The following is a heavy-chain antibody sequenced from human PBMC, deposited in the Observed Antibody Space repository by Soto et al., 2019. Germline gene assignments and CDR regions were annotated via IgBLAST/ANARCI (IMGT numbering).Heavy chain of an antibody. D-gene: IGHD3-3*01. J-gene: IGHJ4*01. CDR1: GYTFTNYV. CDR2: INAGNGNT. CDR3: ARDLMGFSFAFDY. Sequence: ASVKVSCKASGYTFTNYVIHWVRQAPGQRPEWMGWINAGNGNTRFSLKFQGRVTITRDTSASTAYMELSSLRSEDTAVYYCARDLMGFSFAFDYWGNETLVTVPS. V-gene: IGHV1-3*01.